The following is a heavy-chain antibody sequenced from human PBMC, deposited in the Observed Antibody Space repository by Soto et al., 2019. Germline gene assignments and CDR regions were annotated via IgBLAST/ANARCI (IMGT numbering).Heavy chain of an antibody. V-gene: IGHV4-4*07. CDR1: GASISGFY. D-gene: IGHD1-1*01. Sequence: SETLSLTCTVSGASISGFYWSWIRKSAGKGLEWIGRIYATGTTDYNPSLKSRVMMSVDTSKKQFSLKLRSVTAADTAVYYCVRGGTKTLRDWFDPWGQGMSVTVSS. CDR2: IYATGTT. J-gene: IGHJ5*02. CDR3: VRGGTKTLRDWFDP.